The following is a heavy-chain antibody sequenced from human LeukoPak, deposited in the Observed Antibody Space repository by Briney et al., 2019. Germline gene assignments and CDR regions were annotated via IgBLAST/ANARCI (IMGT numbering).Heavy chain of an antibody. CDR1: GYSFTDYY. V-gene: IGHV1-2*02. Sequence: ASVKVSCKTSGYSFTDYYMHWARQAPGQGLEWMGWINPNSGGTSSAQKFQGRVTMTRDTSITTVYMEVRWLTSDDTAIYYCARADRLHGGPYLIGPWGLGTLVTVSS. J-gene: IGHJ5*02. D-gene: IGHD2-21*01. CDR2: INPNSGGT. CDR3: ARADRLHGGPYLIGP.